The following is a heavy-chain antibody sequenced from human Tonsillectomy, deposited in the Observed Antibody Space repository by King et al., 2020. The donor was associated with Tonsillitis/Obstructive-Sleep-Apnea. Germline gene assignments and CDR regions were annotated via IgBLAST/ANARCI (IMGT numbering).Heavy chain of an antibody. D-gene: IGHD2-8*01. J-gene: IGHJ3*02. Sequence: QLQESGPGLVKPSETLSLPCTVSGGSISSYYWSWIRQPPGKGLEWIGYIYYSGSANYNPSLKSRVTMSVDRPKNQFSLKLSSVTAADTAVYYCARDMVLEAGGDAFDIWGQGTMVTVSS. V-gene: IGHV4-59*01. CDR3: ARDMVLEAGGDAFDI. CDR1: GGSISSYY. CDR2: IYYSGSA.